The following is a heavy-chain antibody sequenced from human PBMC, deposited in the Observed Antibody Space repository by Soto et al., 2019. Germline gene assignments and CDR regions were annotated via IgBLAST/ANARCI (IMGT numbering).Heavy chain of an antibody. D-gene: IGHD2-2*01. CDR3: ARHVVPAANYFDY. CDR1: GGSISNYY. J-gene: IGHJ4*02. V-gene: IGHV4-59*08. CDR2: IYYSGSA. Sequence: SETLSLTCTVSGGSISNYYWSWIRQPPGKGLEKIAYIYYSGSANYNPSLKSRVTISLDTSKNHFSLKLSSVTAADTAVYYCARHVVPAANYFDYWGQGTLVTVSS.